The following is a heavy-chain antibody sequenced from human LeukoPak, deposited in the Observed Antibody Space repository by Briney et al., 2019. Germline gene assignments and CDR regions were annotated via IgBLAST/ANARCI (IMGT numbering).Heavy chain of an antibody. CDR1: GFTFSRYA. V-gene: IGHV3-23*01. CDR3: AKDLGFLEWEFDY. D-gene: IGHD3-3*01. CDR2: ISGSGGST. Sequence: GGSLRLSCAASGFTFSRYAMSWVRQAPGKGLEWVSAISGSGGSTYYADSVKGRFTISRDNSKNTLYLQMNSLRAEDTAVYYCAKDLGFLEWEFDYWGQGTLVTVSS. J-gene: IGHJ4*02.